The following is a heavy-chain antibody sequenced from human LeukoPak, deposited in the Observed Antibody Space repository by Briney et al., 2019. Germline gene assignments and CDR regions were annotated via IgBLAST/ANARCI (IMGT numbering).Heavy chain of an antibody. CDR2: ISHSGDT. Sequence: SETLSLTCAVSGHSISSGYYWGWIRQPPGKGLEWIGSISHSGDTYRNPSLTSRVTISVDTSKNQISLKLSSVTAADTAVYYCARDRGIRGTVDYWGQGTLVTASS. CDR3: ARDRGIRGTVDY. D-gene: IGHD3-10*01. J-gene: IGHJ4*02. V-gene: IGHV4-38-2*02. CDR1: GHSISSGYY.